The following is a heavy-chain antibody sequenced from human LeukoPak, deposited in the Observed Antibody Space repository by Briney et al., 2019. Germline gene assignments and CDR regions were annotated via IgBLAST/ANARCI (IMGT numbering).Heavy chain of an antibody. J-gene: IGHJ4*02. CDR3: ARDHRARTYYYDSSGYDYFDY. V-gene: IGHV3-7*01. Sequence: ETLSLTCAVYGGSFSGYYWSWIRQPPGKGLEWVANIKQDGSEKYYVDSVKGRFTISRDNAKNSLYLQMNSLRAEDTAVYYCARDHRARTYYYDSSGYDYFDYWGQGTLVTVSS. CDR1: GGSFSGYY. CDR2: IKQDGSEK. D-gene: IGHD3-22*01.